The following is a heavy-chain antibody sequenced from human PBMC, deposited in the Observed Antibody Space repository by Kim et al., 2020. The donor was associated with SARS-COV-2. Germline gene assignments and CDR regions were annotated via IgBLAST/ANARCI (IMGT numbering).Heavy chain of an antibody. D-gene: IGHD3-9*01. J-gene: IGHJ6*02. CDR1: GFTFSSYG. Sequence: GGSLRLSCAASGFTFSSYGMHWVRQAPGKGLEWVAVLWYDGSNNYYADSVKGRFTISSDNSKNTLYLQMNSLRAEDTAVYYCAKDRALRYFFGGMDVWGQGTTVTVSS. CDR3: AKDRALRYFFGGMDV. V-gene: IGHV3-33*06. CDR2: LWYDGSNN.